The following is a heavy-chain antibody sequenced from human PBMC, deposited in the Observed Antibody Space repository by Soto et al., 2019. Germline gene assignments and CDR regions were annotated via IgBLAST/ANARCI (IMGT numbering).Heavy chain of an antibody. D-gene: IGHD5-12*01. Sequence: EVQVVESGGGLVKPWGSLRLACAASGFPFSSFSWNWVRQAPGKGLEWVSSISPGGNSVYYADSVKGRFTISRDNAKNSLYLQMNNLRAEDAAVYYCARPRGPRGYDLIDYWGQGTLVTVSS. J-gene: IGHJ4*02. CDR2: ISPGGNSV. CDR1: GFPFSSFS. CDR3: ARPRGPRGYDLIDY. V-gene: IGHV3-21*02.